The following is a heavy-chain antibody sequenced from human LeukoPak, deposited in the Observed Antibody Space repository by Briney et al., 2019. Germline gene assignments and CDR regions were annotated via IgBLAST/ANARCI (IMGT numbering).Heavy chain of an antibody. CDR2: INHSGST. Sequence: SETLSLTCAVYGGSFSGYYWSWIRQPPGKGLEWIGEINHSGSTNYNPSLKSRATISVDTSKNQFSLKLSSVTAADTAVYYCARDMGDYDILTGYSLEYNWFDPWGQGTLVTVSS. D-gene: IGHD3-9*01. V-gene: IGHV4-34*01. J-gene: IGHJ5*02. CDR3: ARDMGDYDILTGYSLEYNWFDP. CDR1: GGSFSGYY.